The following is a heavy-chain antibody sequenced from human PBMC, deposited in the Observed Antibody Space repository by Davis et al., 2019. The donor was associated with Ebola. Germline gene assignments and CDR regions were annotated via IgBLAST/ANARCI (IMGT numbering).Heavy chain of an antibody. CDR3: ARDRSGLRSYGMDV. Sequence: GESLKISCTASGFTFGDYAMSWFRQAPGKGLEWVGIIRSKAYGGTTEYAASVKGRFTISRDDSKSIAYLQMNSLRAEDTAVYYCARDRSGLRSYGMDVWGKGTTVTVSS. CDR1: GFTFGDYA. CDR2: IRSKAYGGTT. V-gene: IGHV3-49*03. J-gene: IGHJ6*04. D-gene: IGHD4-17*01.